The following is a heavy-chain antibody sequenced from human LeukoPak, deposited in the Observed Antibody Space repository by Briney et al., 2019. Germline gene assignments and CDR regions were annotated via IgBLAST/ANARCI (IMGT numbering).Heavy chain of an antibody. CDR1: GFTFSSYA. J-gene: IGHJ5*02. CDR3: AKGDSGYYPNWFDP. CDR2: ISGSGGST. D-gene: IGHD3-22*01. V-gene: IGHV3-23*01. Sequence: HPGGSLRLSCAASGFTFSSYAMSWVRQAPGKGLEWVSAISGSGGSTYYADSVKGRFAISRDNSKNTLYLQMNSLRAEDTAVYYCAKGDSGYYPNWFDPWGQGTLVTVSS.